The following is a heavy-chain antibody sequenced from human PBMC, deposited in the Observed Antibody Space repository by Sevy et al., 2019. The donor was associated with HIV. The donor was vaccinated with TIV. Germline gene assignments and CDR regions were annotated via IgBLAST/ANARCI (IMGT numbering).Heavy chain of an antibody. V-gene: IGHV3-53*01. CDR1: GFTVSSNY. CDR3: ARGIAVAGTRYYYGMDV. J-gene: IGHJ6*02. Sequence: GGSLRLSCAASGFTVSSNYMSWVRQAPGKGLEWVSVIYSGGSTYYADSVKGRFTISRDNSKNTLYLQMNSLGAEDTAVYYCARGIAVAGTRYYYGMDVWGQGTTVTVSS. CDR2: IYSGGST. D-gene: IGHD6-19*01.